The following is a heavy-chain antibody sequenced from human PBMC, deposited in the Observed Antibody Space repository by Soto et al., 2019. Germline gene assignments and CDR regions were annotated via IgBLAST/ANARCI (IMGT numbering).Heavy chain of an antibody. CDR3: AAGTPGYYYYYGMGV. CDR2: IVVGSGNT. Sequence: ASVKVSCKASGFTFTSSAVQWVRQARGQRLEWIGWIVVGSGNTNYAQKFQERVTITRDMSTSTAYMELSSLRSEDTAVYYCAAGTPGYYYYYGMGVWGQGTTVTVSS. CDR1: GFTFTSSA. D-gene: IGHD1-1*01. J-gene: IGHJ6*02. V-gene: IGHV1-58*01.